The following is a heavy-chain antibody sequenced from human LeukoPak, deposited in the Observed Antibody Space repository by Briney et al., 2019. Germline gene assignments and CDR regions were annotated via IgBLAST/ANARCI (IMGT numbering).Heavy chain of an antibody. Sequence: GGSLRLSCAASGFTFSDYYMSWIRQAPGKGLEWVSYISSSGSTIYYADSVKGRFTISRDNAKNSLYLQMNSLRAEDTAVYYCARDRTRYYDILTGLYYYYGMDVWGQGTTVTVSS. CDR1: GFTFSDYY. CDR3: ARDRTRYYDILTGLYYYYGMDV. J-gene: IGHJ6*02. CDR2: ISSSGSTI. V-gene: IGHV3-11*04. D-gene: IGHD3-9*01.